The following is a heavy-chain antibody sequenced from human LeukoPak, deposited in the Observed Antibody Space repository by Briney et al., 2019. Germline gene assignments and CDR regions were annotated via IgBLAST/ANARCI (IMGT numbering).Heavy chain of an antibody. CDR1: AFTFRSNY. V-gene: IGHV3-53*01. Sequence: GGSLRLSCAASAFTFRSNYMSWVRQAPEKGLEWVSIIYGGGSVFYADSVKGRFTISRDNSKNALYLQMNSLRGEDTAVYYCARGGSYLSVFDIWGQGTRVSV. J-gene: IGHJ3*02. CDR3: ARGGSYLSVFDI. D-gene: IGHD1-26*01. CDR2: IYGGGSV.